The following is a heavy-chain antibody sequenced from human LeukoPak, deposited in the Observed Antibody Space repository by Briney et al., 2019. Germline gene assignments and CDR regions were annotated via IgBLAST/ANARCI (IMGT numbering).Heavy chain of an antibody. D-gene: IGHD3-22*01. CDR3: ARGRGGYTYYYDSSGYYSSFDY. J-gene: IGHJ4*02. Sequence: ASVKVSCKASGYTFTSYGISWVRQAPGQGLEWMGWISAYNGNTNYAQKLQGRVTMTTDTSTSTAYMELRSLRSDDTAVYYCARGRGGYTYYYDSSGYYSSFDYWGQGTLVTVSS. CDR2: ISAYNGNT. CDR1: GYTFTSYG. V-gene: IGHV1-18*01.